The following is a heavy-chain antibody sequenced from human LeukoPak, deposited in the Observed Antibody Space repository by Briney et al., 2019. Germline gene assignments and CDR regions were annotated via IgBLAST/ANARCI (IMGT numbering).Heavy chain of an antibody. J-gene: IGHJ4*02. CDR3: ARVIAVAGGVPPRYFDY. CDR2: IYYSGST. D-gene: IGHD6-19*01. Sequence: SETLSLTCTVSGGSISGYYWSWIRQPPGKGLEYIGYIYYSGSTNYNPSLKSRVTISVDTSKNQFSLKLSSVTAADTAVYYCARVIAVAGGVPPRYFDYWGQGTLVTVSS. CDR1: GGSISGYY. V-gene: IGHV4-59*01.